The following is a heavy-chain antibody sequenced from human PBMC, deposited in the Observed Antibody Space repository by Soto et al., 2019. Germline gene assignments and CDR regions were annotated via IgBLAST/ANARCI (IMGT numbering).Heavy chain of an antibody. CDR3: AKDRGDNAGYPAFDI. V-gene: IGHV3-74*01. CDR2: VNSDESST. CDR1: GFTFSNYY. Sequence: PGGSLRLSCAASGFTFSNYYMHWVRQAPGKGLVWVSRVNSDESSTSYADSVKGRFTISRDNAKKTLYLQMNSLRAEDSAVYYCAKDRGDNAGYPAFDIWGQGTMVTV. J-gene: IGHJ3*02. D-gene: IGHD3-9*01.